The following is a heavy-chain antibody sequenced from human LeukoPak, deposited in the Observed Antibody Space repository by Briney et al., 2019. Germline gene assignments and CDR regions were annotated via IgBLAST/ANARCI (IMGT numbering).Heavy chain of an antibody. D-gene: IGHD3-3*01. V-gene: IGHV3-73*01. CDR1: DFTFSGSA. Sequence: GGSLRLSCAASDFTFSGSAIHWVRQASGKGLEWVGRVRSKTYNYATTYAASVRGRFTVSRDDSKNTAYLQMNSLKTEDTAIYYCTFFPADYWGQGTLVIVSS. CDR2: VRSKTYNYAT. J-gene: IGHJ4*02. CDR3: TFFPADY.